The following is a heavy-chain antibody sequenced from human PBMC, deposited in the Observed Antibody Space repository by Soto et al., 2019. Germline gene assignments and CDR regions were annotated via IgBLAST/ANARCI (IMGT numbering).Heavy chain of an antibody. Sequence: PTETLXLTCTVSGGSISSEYWSWIRQPPGKGLEWIGYIYYSGSTNYNPSLKSRVTISVDTSKNQFSLKLSSVTAADTAVYYCARVDMRTYGDYDHDAFDIWGQGTMVTVSS. CDR2: IYYSGST. J-gene: IGHJ3*02. CDR1: GGSISSEY. V-gene: IGHV4-59*01. D-gene: IGHD4-17*01. CDR3: ARVDMRTYGDYDHDAFDI.